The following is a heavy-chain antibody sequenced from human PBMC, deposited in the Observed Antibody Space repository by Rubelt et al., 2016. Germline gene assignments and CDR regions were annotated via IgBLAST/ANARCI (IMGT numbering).Heavy chain of an antibody. CDR1: GGSISSYH. Sequence: ESGPGLVKPSETLSLTCTVSGGSISSYHWSWIRQPPGKGLEWIGYIYYSGSTNYNPSLKSRVTISVDTSKNQFSLKLSSVTAADTAVYYCARGYYDFWSGYYWEVNWFDPWGQGTLVTVSS. D-gene: IGHD3-3*01. CDR3: ARGYYDFWSGYYWEVNWFDP. CDR2: IYYSGST. J-gene: IGHJ5*02. V-gene: IGHV4-59*08.